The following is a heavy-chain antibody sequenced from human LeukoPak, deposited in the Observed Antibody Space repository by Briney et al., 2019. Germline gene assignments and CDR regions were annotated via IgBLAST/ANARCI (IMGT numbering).Heavy chain of an antibody. CDR3: ARDEKNYYDSSGYGMDY. J-gene: IGHJ4*02. V-gene: IGHV1-69*13. CDR2: IIPIYVTA. Sequence: SVQDSCKACGGTFCTYAISWVRQHPGRGGEWMGGIIPIYVTANNAHKFQGRVTTTADESTSTAYMDLSSLRSEDTAVYYCARDEKNYYDSSGYGMDYWGQGTLVTVSS. D-gene: IGHD3-22*01. CDR1: GGTFCTYA.